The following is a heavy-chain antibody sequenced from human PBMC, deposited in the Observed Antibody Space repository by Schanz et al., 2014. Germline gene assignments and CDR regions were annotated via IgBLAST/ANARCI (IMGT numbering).Heavy chain of an antibody. CDR3: ARELPGVVAFDF. CDR1: GFTFSNYW. D-gene: IGHD7-27*01. V-gene: IGHV3-74*01. Sequence: EVQLVESGGGLVQPGGSLRLSCAASGFTFSNYWMHWVRQAPGKGLVWVSRINGDGSRTAYADSVKGRFTISRDNSKNTMYLQINNLRADDTAVYYCARELPGVVAFDFWGQGTMVTVSS. CDR2: INGDGSRT. J-gene: IGHJ3*01.